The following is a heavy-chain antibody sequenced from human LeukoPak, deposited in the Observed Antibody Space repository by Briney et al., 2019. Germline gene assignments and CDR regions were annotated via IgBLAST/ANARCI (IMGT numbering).Heavy chain of an antibody. CDR2: INPSGGST. CDR1: GYTFTSYY. V-gene: IGHV1-46*01. Sequence: GASAKVSCKASGYTFTSYYMHWVRQAPGQGLEWMGIINPSGGSTSYAQKFQGRVTMTRDMSTSTVYMELSSLRSEDTAVYYCARGPLVSPWLVKEDKSLIDYWGQGTLVTVSS. CDR3: ARGPLVSPWLVKEDKSLIDY. J-gene: IGHJ4*02. D-gene: IGHD6-19*01.